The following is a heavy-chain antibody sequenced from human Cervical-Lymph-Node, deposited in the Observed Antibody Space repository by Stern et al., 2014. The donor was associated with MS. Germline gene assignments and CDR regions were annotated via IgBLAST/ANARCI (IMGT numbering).Heavy chain of an antibody. Sequence: VQLVESGAEVKKPGASVKVSCKASGYTFTSYDINWVRQATGQGLEWMGWMNPNSGNTGYAQKFQGRVTMTRNTSISTAYMELSSVRSEDAAVYFGEKDTRRYRYYYGMDVWGQGTTVTVSS. CDR1: GYTFTSYD. CDR3: EKDTRRYRYYYGMDV. V-gene: IGHV1-8*01. CDR2: MNPNSGNT. J-gene: IGHJ6*02. D-gene: IGHD1-1*01.